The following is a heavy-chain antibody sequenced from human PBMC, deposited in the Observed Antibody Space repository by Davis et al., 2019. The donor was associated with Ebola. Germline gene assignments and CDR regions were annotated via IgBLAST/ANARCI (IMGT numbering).Heavy chain of an antibody. Sequence: ASVKVSCKASGYTFTDYNIHWMRQAPGQGLEWLGRVILKSGATNYAQKFQGRVTIVADDSTSTVYMDLGSLRSEDTAIYFCARDALGYYDSFLNWFDPWGQGTLVTVSS. J-gene: IGHJ5*02. CDR3: ARDALGYYDSFLNWFDP. CDR2: VILKSGAT. CDR1: GYTFTDYN. V-gene: IGHV1/OR15-1*04. D-gene: IGHD3-22*01.